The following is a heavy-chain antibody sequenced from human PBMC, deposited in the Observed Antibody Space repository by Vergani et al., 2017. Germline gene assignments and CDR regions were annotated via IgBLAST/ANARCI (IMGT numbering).Heavy chain of an antibody. Sequence: QLLESGGGLIQPGGSLRLSCAASGFTFNSYAMTWVRQAPGKGLEWVSGINNNGGSTYFADYVKGRFTVSRDNSKNTLYLQMTDLRAEDTATYYCAKVCGSTSCPFGGGAFDVWGRGTMVTVSS. CDR3: AKVCGSTSCPFGGGAFDV. D-gene: IGHD2-2*01. CDR2: INNNGGST. V-gene: IGHV3-23*01. CDR1: GFTFNSYA. J-gene: IGHJ3*01.